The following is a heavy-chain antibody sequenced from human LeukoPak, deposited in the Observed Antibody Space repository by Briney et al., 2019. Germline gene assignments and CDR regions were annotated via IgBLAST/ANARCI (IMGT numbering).Heavy chain of an antibody. D-gene: IGHD1-1*01. CDR3: ARARRNWNDSVDYFDY. V-gene: IGHV3-21*01. CDR2: ISSSSSYI. CDR1: GFTFSSYS. Sequence: PGGSLRLSCAASGFTFSSYSMNWVRQAPGKGLEWVSSISSSSSYIYYADSVKGRFTISRDNAKNSLYLQMNSLRAEDTAVYYCARARRNWNDSVDYFDYWGQGTLVTVSS. J-gene: IGHJ4*02.